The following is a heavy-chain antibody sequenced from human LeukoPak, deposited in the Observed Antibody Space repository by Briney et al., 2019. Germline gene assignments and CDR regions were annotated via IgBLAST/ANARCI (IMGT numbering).Heavy chain of an antibody. CDR1: GFTFSSYA. CDR2: ISGRGGST. CDR3: AKSLFTSAAGSGRASDI. J-gene: IGHJ3*02. Sequence: GGSLRLSCTVSGFTFSSYAMNWVRQAPGKGLEWVSAISGRGGSTYYADSLKGRFTISRDNYKNTLYLQMDSLRAEDTAVYYCAKSLFTSAAGSGRASDIWGQGTMVTVSS. D-gene: IGHD3-10*01. V-gene: IGHV3-23*01.